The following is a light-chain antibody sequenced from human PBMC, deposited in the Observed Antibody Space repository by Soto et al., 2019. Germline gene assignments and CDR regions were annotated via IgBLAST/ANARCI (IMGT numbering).Light chain of an antibody. V-gene: IGLV2-14*01. J-gene: IGLJ2*01. CDR2: EVS. CDR3: SSYTTNSTVI. CDR1: SSDIGGHNY. Sequence: QSALTQPASVSGSPGQSITVSCTGTSSDIGGHNYVSWYQQHPGKVPKLIIYEVSNRPSGVSNRFSGSKSGNTASLTVSGLQAEDEADYYCSSYTTNSTVIFGGGTKVTVL.